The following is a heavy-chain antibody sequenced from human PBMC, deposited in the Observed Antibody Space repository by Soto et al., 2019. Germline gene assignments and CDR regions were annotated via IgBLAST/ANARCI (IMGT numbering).Heavy chain of an antibody. J-gene: IGHJ4*02. CDR1: GGXXSTYA. D-gene: IGHD3-10*01. CDR3: ARDRDDYGSGNYYNRIDF. CDR2: IIPIFGTP. V-gene: IGHV1-69*01. Sequence: QVQLVXSGAEXXXPGXXXXXSXXASGGXXSTYAISWLRQAPGQGLEWMGGIIPIFGTPNYAQRFQGRVTITADESTTTSYMELSRLKSEDTAVYYCARDRDDYGSGNYYNRIDFWGQGTLVTVSS.